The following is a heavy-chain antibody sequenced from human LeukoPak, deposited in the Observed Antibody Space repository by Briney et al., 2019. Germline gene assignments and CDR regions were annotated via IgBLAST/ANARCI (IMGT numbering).Heavy chain of an antibody. CDR1: GGSISSGGYY. Sequence: PSETPSLTCTVSGGSISSGGYYWSWIRQHPGKGLEWIGYIYYSGSTYYNPSLKSRVTISVDTSKNQFSLKLSSVTAADTAVYYCARGRLIVGATDWGQGTLVTVSS. CDR3: ARGRLIVGATD. J-gene: IGHJ4*02. D-gene: IGHD1-26*01. V-gene: IGHV4-31*03. CDR2: IYYSGST.